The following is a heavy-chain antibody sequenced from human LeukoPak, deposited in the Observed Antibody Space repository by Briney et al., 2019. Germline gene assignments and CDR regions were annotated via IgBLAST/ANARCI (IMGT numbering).Heavy chain of an antibody. V-gene: IGHV4-34*01. Sequence: SETLSLTCAVYGGSFSGYYWSWIRQPPGKGLEWIGEINHSGSTNYNPSLKSRVTISVDTSKNQFSLKLSSVTAADTAVYYCARAPGSSGYYYYYMDVWGKGTTVTVSS. J-gene: IGHJ6*03. CDR2: INHSGST. CDR1: GGSFSGYY. D-gene: IGHD6-6*01. CDR3: ARAPGSSGYYYYYMDV.